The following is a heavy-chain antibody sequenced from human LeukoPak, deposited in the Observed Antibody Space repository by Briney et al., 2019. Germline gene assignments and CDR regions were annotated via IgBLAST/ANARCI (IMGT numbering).Heavy chain of an antibody. D-gene: IGHD6-13*01. CDR1: GFXFSSYA. J-gene: IGHJ4*02. CDR2: VSSNGGGT. Sequence: PGGSLRLSCVGSGFXFSSYAISWIRQAPGKGLEWVSHVSSNGGGTDYADSVKGRFTTSKDNSKSTVYLQMNSLRAEDTALYFCAKDSSGYSTAWGQGTPVTVSS. CDR3: AKDSSGYSTA. V-gene: IGHV3-23*01.